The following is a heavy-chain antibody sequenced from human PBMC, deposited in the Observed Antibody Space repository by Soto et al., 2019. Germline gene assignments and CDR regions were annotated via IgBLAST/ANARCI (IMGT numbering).Heavy chain of an antibody. CDR2: INPSGGST. CDR3: ARDQYCSGGSCYYDYGDYVPYYYYYMDV. V-gene: IGHV1-46*03. CDR1: GYTFTSYY. Sequence: SVKVSCKASGYTFTSYYMHWVRQAPGQGLEWMGIINPSGGSTSYAQKFQGRVTMTRDTSTSTVYMELSSLRSEDTAVYYCARDQYCSGGSCYYDYGDYVPYYYYYMDVWGKGTTVTVSS. J-gene: IGHJ6*03. D-gene: IGHD2-15*01.